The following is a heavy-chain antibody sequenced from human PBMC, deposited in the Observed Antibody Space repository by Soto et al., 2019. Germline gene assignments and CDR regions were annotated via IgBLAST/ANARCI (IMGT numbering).Heavy chain of an antibody. D-gene: IGHD1-1*01. J-gene: IGHJ4*02. V-gene: IGHV1-18*01. Sequence: QVQLVQSGAEVTKPGASVKVSCKASGYPFTSYGVSWVRQAPGQGLEWIGWISASDGETHSAQKFQGRVTMTTDTSTTTAYLDLRSLTSDDTAVDYCVRDPRWQQLEFDFWGQGTLVTVSS. CDR1: GYPFTSYG. CDR2: ISASDGET. CDR3: VRDPRWQQLEFDF.